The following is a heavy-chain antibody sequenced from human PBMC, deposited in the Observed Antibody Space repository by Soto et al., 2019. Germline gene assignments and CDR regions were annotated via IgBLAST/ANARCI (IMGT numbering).Heavy chain of an antibody. D-gene: IGHD3-10*01. V-gene: IGHV3-15*01. Sequence: EVQLVESGGGLVKPGGSLRLSCAASGFTFSNAWMSWVRQAPGKGLEWVGRIKSKTDGGTTDYAAPVKGRFTISRDDSKSTLYLQMNSLKTEDTAVYYCTTAGGEYYYGSGSYYSVPFDYWGQGTLVTVSS. CDR2: IKSKTDGGTT. CDR1: GFTFSNAW. J-gene: IGHJ4*02. CDR3: TTAGGEYYYGSGSYYSVPFDY.